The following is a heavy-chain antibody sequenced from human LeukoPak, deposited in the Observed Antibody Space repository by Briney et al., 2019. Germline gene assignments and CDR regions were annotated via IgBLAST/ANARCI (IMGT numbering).Heavy chain of an antibody. V-gene: IGHV4-39*07. Sequence: SETLSLTCTVSGGSINTPNYYWGWIRQTPGKGLEWIGNIFYSGGTYYSPSLTSRVTISLDTSRNQFSLKLSSVTAADTAVYYCARVTGYYYYGSGSYQYYFDYWGQGTLVTVSS. D-gene: IGHD3-10*01. CDR2: IFYSGGT. J-gene: IGHJ4*02. CDR3: ARVTGYYYYGSGSYQYYFDY. CDR1: GGSINTPNYY.